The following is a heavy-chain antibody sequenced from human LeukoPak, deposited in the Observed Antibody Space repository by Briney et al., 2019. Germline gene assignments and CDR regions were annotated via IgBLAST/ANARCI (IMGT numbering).Heavy chain of an antibody. CDR1: GGSINSHY. D-gene: IGHD1-14*01. CDR3: ASRVADTTCHGVFDY. CDR2: IFNSGNT. Sequence: SETLSLTCSVSGGSINSHYWSWIRQPPGKRLEWIGYIFNSGNTNYNPSLRSRATMSVDTSRDQFFLRLTSVTAADTALYYCASRVADTTCHGVFDYWSQGTLVTV. J-gene: IGHJ4*02. V-gene: IGHV4-59*11.